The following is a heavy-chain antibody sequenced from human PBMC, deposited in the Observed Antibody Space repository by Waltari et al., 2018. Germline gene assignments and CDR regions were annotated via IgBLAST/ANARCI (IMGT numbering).Heavy chain of an antibody. Sequence: QVQLVQSGAEVRKPGASVKVSCKASRCTFPSRCIAWGRQAPGQGLEWMGWINTYNGDTEYAQELQDRVTISTDTSTSTAYMDLRSLRSGDTAMYFCARVSIAASGDFYFDYWGQGTLVTVSS. CDR3: ARVSIAASGDFYFDY. J-gene: IGHJ4*02. CDR2: INTYNGDT. V-gene: IGHV1-18*01. D-gene: IGHD6-13*01. CDR1: RCTFPSRC.